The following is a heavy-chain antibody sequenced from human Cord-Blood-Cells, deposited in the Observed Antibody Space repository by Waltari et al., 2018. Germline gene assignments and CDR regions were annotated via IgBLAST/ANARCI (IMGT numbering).Heavy chain of an antibody. CDR1: GFSLSTSGMC. CDR3: ARMRVVVPAADGYFDL. J-gene: IGHJ2*01. CDR2: IDWDDDK. D-gene: IGHD2-2*01. Sequence: QVTLRESGPALVKPTQTLTLTCTFSGFSLSTSGMCVSWIRQPPGKALEWLALIDWDDDKYYSTSLKTRLTISKDTAKHQVVLTVTNMDPVDTATYYCARMRVVVPAADGYFDLWGRGTLVTVSS. V-gene: IGHV2-70*01.